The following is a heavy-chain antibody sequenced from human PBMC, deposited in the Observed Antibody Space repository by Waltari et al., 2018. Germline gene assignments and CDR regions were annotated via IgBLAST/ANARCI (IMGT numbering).Heavy chain of an antibody. Sequence: EVKLVESGGGLVKPGGSLRLSCSASGVPLSTAAMKWMRQAPGMGLEWVGRIKSTVDGGTTDYAAPVQGRFTISRDDSKNTLYLQMSSLRTEDTAVYYCLFVDTALIIPDVFDLWGQGTLVTVSS. CDR1: GVPLSTAA. V-gene: IGHV3-15*01. CDR2: IKSTVDGGTT. D-gene: IGHD5-18*01. J-gene: IGHJ3*01. CDR3: LFVDTALIIPDVFDL.